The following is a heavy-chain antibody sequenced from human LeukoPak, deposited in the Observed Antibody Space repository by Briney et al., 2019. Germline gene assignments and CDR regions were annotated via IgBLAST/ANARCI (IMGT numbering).Heavy chain of an antibody. D-gene: IGHD5-24*01. J-gene: IGHJ4*02. CDR3: ARTVEMATIPEIDY. CDR1: GGSISSGGYY. V-gene: IGHV4-31*03. CDR2: IYYSGST. Sequence: SQTLSLTCTVSGGSISSGGYYWSWIRQHPGKGLEWIGYIYYSGSTYYNPPLKSRVTISVDTSKNQFSLKLSSVTAADTAVYYRARTVEMATIPEIDYWGQGTLVTVSS.